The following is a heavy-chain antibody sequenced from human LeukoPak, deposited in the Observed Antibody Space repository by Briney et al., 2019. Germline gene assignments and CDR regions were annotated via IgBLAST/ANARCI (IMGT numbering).Heavy chain of an antibody. CDR1: GGSISSYY. CDR3: ARDICGGDRYFVDV. J-gene: IGHJ6*04. Sequence: SETLSLTCTVSGGSISSYYWSWIRQPPGKGLEWIGYIYYSGSTNYNPSLKSRVTISVDTSKNQFSLKLSSVTAADTAVYYCARDICGGDRYFVDVWGKGTTVTVSS. CDR2: IYYSGST. V-gene: IGHV4-59*01. D-gene: IGHD2-21*01.